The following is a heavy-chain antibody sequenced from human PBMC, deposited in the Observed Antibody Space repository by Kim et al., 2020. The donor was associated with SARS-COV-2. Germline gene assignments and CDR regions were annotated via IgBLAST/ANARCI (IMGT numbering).Heavy chain of an antibody. V-gene: IGHV3-23*01. Sequence: KGRFTISRDNSKNTLYLQMNSLRAEDTAVYYCAKAAYGSGSYYNVYGMDVWGQGTTVTVSS. J-gene: IGHJ6*02. D-gene: IGHD3-10*01. CDR3: AKAAYGSGSYYNVYGMDV.